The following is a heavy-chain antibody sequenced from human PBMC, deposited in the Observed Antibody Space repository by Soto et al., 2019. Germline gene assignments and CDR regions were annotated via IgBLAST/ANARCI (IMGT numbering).Heavy chain of an antibody. D-gene: IGHD1-26*01. V-gene: IGHV3-30*03. Sequence: QVQLVESGGGVVRPGRSLRLSCAASGITFSGYGMHWVRQAPGKGLEWVAVVSYDGSNKYYADSVKGRFTISRDNSKITLYLQMNSLSAEHTAVHYFAGDGLLGALSGYWYFDLRGRGILVTVSS. J-gene: IGHJ2*01. CDR3: AGDGLLGALSGYWYFDL. CDR2: VSYDGSNK. CDR1: GITFSGYG.